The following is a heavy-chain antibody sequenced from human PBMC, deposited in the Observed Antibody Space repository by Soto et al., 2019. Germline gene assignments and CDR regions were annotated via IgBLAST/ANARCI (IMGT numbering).Heavy chain of an antibody. CDR3: AKDFCGTVTSGWDYFGY. D-gene: IGHD4-17*01. CDR2: ISWNSGSI. CDR1: GFTFDDYA. J-gene: IGHJ4*02. Sequence: GGSLRLSCAASGFTFDDYAMHWVRQAPGKGLEWVSGISWNSGSIGYADSVKGRFTISRDNAKNSLYLQMNSLRAEDTALYYCAKDFCGTVTSGWDYFGYWGQGTLVTVP. V-gene: IGHV3-9*01.